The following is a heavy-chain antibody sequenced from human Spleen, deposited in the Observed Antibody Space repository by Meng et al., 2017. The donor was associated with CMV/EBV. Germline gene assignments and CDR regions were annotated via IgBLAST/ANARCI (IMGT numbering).Heavy chain of an antibody. CDR1: GGSVSTVSYY. V-gene: IGHV4-61*01. D-gene: IGHD4-23*01. CDR2: IYYSGST. Sequence: CTVSGGSVSTVSYYWSWIRQPPGKGLEWIGYIYYSGSTTYNPSLKTRVTMSLDTSKSQFSLKLSSVTAADTAVYYCAREQRGGGWFDPWGQGTLVTVSS. CDR3: AREQRGGGWFDP. J-gene: IGHJ5*02.